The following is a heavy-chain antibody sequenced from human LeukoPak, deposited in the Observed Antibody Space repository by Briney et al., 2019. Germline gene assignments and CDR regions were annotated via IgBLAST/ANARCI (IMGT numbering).Heavy chain of an antibody. V-gene: IGHV4-34*01. J-gene: IGHJ6*02. CDR2: INHSGST. CDR1: GGSFSGYY. CDR3: ARGRVYYYGMDV. Sequence: PSQTLSLTCAVYGGSFSGYYWSWIRQPPGKGLEWIGEINHSGSTNYNPSLKSRVTISVDTSKNQFSLKLSSVTAADTAVYYCARGRVYYYGMDVWGQGTTVTVSS.